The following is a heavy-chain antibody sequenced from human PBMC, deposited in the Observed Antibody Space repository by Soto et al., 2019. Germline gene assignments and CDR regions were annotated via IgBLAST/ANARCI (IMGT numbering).Heavy chain of an antibody. V-gene: IGHV4-59*01. CDR2: IYYTGST. CDR1: GGSISRNY. J-gene: IGHJ5*02. D-gene: IGHD1-26*01. CDR3: VKGGSSKFDP. Sequence: SETLSLTCTVSGGSISRNYWSWIRQSPGKGLEWIGYIYYTGSTNYNPSLKSRVTISVDTSKNQFSLKLSSVTAADTAVYYCVKGGSSKFDPWGQGTLVTVS.